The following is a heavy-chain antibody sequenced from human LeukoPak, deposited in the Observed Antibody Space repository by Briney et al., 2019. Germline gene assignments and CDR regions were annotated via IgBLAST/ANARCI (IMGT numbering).Heavy chain of an antibody. CDR2: ISAYNGDT. CDR3: ARDLGYSSGWYDY. V-gene: IGHV1-18*01. J-gene: IGHJ4*02. Sequence: ASVKVSCKAFGYIFTNFGITWVRQAPGQGLEWMGWISAYNGDTKYGQSFQGRVTISLDTSKNQFSLKLRSVTAADTAVYYCARDLGYSSGWYDYWGQGTLVTVSS. D-gene: IGHD6-19*01. CDR1: GYIFTNFG.